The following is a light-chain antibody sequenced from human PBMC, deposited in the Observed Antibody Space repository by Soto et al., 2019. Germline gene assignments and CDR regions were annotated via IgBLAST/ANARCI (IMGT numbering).Light chain of an antibody. CDR1: QSVSSRF. V-gene: IGKV3-20*01. J-gene: IGKJ2*01. CDR2: GAS. CDR3: QQYGSSPT. Sequence: EIVLTQSPGTLSLSPGERATLSCRASQSVSSRFLAWYQQKPGQAPRRLIYGASSRATGIPDRFSVSGSGTDFTLTISRLAPEDFAVYYCQQYGSSPTFGQGTKLEIK.